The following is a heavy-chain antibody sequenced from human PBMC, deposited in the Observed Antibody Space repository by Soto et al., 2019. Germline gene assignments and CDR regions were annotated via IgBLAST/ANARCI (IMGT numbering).Heavy chain of an antibody. V-gene: IGHV4-59*12. CDR3: ARAHYGDYGYGMDV. D-gene: IGHD4-17*01. CDR1: GASISSYY. J-gene: IGHJ6*02. CDR2: VYYSGST. Sequence: PSETLSLTCTVSGASISSYYWSWIRQPPGKGLEWIGYVYYSGSTNYNPSLKSRVTISVDRSKNQFSLKLSSVTAADTAVYYCARAHYGDYGYGMDVWGQGTTVTVSS.